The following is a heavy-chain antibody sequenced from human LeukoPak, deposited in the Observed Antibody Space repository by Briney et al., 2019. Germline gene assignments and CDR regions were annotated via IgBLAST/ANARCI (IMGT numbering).Heavy chain of an antibody. J-gene: IGHJ4*02. CDR1: GYTFTSYG. CDR2: ISAYNGNT. Sequence: GASVKVSCKASGYTFTSYGISWVRQAPGQGLERMGWISAYNGNTNYAQKLQGRVTMTTDTSTSTAYMELRSLRSDDTAVYYCARAGRITMIVVPGYWGQGTLVTVSS. V-gene: IGHV1-18*01. CDR3: ARAGRITMIVVPGY. D-gene: IGHD3-22*01.